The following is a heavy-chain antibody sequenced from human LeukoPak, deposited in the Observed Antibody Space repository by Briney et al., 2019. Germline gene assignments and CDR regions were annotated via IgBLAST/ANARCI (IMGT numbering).Heavy chain of an antibody. Sequence: PGGSLRLSCAASGFTFSSYEMNWARQAPGKGLEWVSYISSSGSTIYYADSVKGRFTISRDNAENSLYLQMNSLRAEDTAVYYSARDIGDYGNDAFDIWGQGTMVTVSS. CDR2: ISSSGSTI. CDR1: GFTFSSYE. CDR3: ARDIGDYGNDAFDI. D-gene: IGHD4-17*01. V-gene: IGHV3-48*03. J-gene: IGHJ3*02.